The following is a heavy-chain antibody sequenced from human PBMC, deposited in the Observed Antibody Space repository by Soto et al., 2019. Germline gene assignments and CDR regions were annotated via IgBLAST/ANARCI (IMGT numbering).Heavy chain of an antibody. D-gene: IGHD3-3*01. CDR3: ARDFAYFDS. J-gene: IGHJ4*02. V-gene: IGHV4-61*01. CDR2: VYHTGRT. CDR1: AGSLISGSCS. Sequence: SATLSLTCTVSAGSLISGSCSLSWIRQPPGKGLEWIGYVYHTGRTSYNPSLKSRVSISMDTSKNQFSLNLDSVTAADTAVYFCARDFAYFDSWGQGTLVTVSS.